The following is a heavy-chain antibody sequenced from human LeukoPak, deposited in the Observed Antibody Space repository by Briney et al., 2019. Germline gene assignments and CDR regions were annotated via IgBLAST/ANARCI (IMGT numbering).Heavy chain of an antibody. CDR3: ARDHPSSGYYY. Sequence: GGSLRLSCAASGFIFSSNYMSWVRQAPGKGLEWVSVIYSGGSTYYADSVKGRFTISRDNSKNTLYLQMNSLRAEDTAVYYCARDHPSSGYYYWGQGTLVTVSS. D-gene: IGHD3-22*01. CDR2: IYSGGST. J-gene: IGHJ4*02. V-gene: IGHV3-66*01. CDR1: GFIFSSNY.